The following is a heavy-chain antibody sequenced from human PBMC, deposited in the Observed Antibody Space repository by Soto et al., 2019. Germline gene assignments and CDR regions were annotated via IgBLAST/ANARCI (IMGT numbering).Heavy chain of an antibody. V-gene: IGHV4-59*01. J-gene: IGHJ4*02. Sequence: SETLSLTCAVSGGSINSYYWSWIRQPPGKGLEWIGYISYSGSPNYNPTHKSRVTISVDISKRQFSLQVSSVTAADTAAYYCARATGYYTAQYFEYWVQGTLVTVCS. D-gene: IGHD3-9*01. CDR1: GGSINSYY. CDR3: ARATGYYTAQYFEY. CDR2: ISYSGSP.